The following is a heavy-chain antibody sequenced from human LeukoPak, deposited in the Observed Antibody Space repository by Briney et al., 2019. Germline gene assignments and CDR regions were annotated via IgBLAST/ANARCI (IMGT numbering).Heavy chain of an antibody. D-gene: IGHD3-22*01. Sequence: PSETLSLTCTVSGGSISSSSYYWGWIRQPPGKGLEWIGSIYYSGSTYYNPSLKSRVTISVDTSKNQFSLKLSSVTTADTAVYYCARTVSGYPPSAEYFQHWGQGTLVTVSS. CDR1: GGSISSSSYY. J-gene: IGHJ1*01. CDR3: ARTVSGYPPSAEYFQH. CDR2: IYYSGST. V-gene: IGHV4-39*01.